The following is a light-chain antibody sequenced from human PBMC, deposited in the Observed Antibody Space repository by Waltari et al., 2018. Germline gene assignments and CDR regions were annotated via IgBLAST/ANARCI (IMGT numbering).Light chain of an antibody. CDR1: QSVHIN. V-gene: IGKV3-15*01. J-gene: IGKJ4*01. CDR2: DAS. Sequence: EIVMTQSQATLSVSPGERATLSCRASQSVHINLAWYQQEPGQAPRLLVYDASTRATGIPARFGGSGSGTEFTLTISSLQSEDFAVYYCQQYHDWPLTFAGGTKVEIK. CDR3: QQYHDWPLT.